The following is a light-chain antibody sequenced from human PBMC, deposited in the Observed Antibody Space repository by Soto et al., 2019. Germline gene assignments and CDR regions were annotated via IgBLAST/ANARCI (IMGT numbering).Light chain of an antibody. CDR2: DAS. CDR3: QQYNSYSAT. J-gene: IGKJ1*01. Sequence: DIQMTQSPSTLSASVGDRVTITCRASQSISIWLAWYQQKPGKAPKLLSYDASSLKSGVPSRFSGSGSGTEVTLTISRLQPDDFATYCCQQYNSYSATCGQGTKVEIK. V-gene: IGKV1-5*01. CDR1: QSISIW.